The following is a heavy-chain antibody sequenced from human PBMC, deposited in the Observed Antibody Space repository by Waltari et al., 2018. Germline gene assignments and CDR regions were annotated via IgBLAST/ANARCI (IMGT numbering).Heavy chain of an antibody. CDR2: INHSGST. CDR3: ARQKYYYDSSGYYPAYFDY. V-gene: IGHV4-34*01. CDR1: GGSFSGYY. J-gene: IGHJ4*02. Sequence: QVQLQQWGAGLLKPSETLSLTCAVYGGSFSGYYWSWLRQPPGRGLEWIGEINHSGSTNYNPSLKSRVTISVDTSKNQFSLKLSSVTAADTAVYYCARQKYYYDSSGYYPAYFDYWGQGTLVTVSS. D-gene: IGHD3-22*01.